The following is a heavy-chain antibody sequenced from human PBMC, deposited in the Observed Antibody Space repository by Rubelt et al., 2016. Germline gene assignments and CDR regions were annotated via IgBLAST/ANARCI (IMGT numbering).Heavy chain of an antibody. V-gene: IGHV4-59*12. CDR3: ARGYSYGYGY. J-gene: IGHJ4*02. Sequence: QVQLQESGPGLVKPSETLSLTCTVSGGSISSYYWSWIRQPPGKGLEWIGEINHSGSTNYNPSLKSRVTISVDTSKNQFARKLSSVTAADTAVYYCARGYSYGYGYWGQGTLVTVSS. D-gene: IGHD5-18*01. CDR1: GGSISSYY. CDR2: INHSGST.